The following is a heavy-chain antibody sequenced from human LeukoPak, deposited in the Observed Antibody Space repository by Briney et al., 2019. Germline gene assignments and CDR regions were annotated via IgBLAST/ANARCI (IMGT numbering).Heavy chain of an antibody. CDR1: GFTFSSYA. J-gene: IGHJ4*02. D-gene: IGHD3-10*01. Sequence: PGGSLRLSCAASGFTFSSYAMSWVRQAPGKGLEWVSAISGSGGSTYYADSVKGRFTISRDNSKNTLYLQMNSLRAEDTAVYYCAKTIRLYYYGSGSYYTHMAYWGQGTLVTVSS. CDR2: ISGSGGST. CDR3: AKTIRLYYYGSGSYYTHMAY. V-gene: IGHV3-23*01.